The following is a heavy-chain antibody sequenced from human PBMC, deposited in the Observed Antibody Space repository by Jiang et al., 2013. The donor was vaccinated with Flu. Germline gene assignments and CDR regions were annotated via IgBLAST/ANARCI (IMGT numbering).Heavy chain of an antibody. CDR3: ARLTRREGWDLLSFNYNGLDV. Sequence: GSVRGRFTVSRDNAKNSLNLQMNSLRAEDTAVYYCARLTRREGWDLLSFNYNGLDVWGQGTTVTVSS. D-gene: IGHD1-26*01. V-gene: IGHV3-7*03. J-gene: IGHJ6*02.